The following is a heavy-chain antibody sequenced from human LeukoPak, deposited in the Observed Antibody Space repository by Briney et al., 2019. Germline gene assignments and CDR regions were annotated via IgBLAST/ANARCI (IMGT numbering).Heavy chain of an antibody. CDR3: ARDFGTTGWHTFDY. V-gene: IGHV6-1*01. CDR2: TYYRSKWYN. J-gene: IGHJ4*02. Sequence: SQTLSLTCVVSGDSVSSKNGAWNWIRQSPSRGLEWLGRTYYRSKWYNDYTESMEGRMTISQDTSKNQYSLHLNSVTPDDTAVYYCARDFGTTGWHTFDYWGQGTLVTVSS. CDR1: GDSVSSKNGA. D-gene: IGHD6-19*01.